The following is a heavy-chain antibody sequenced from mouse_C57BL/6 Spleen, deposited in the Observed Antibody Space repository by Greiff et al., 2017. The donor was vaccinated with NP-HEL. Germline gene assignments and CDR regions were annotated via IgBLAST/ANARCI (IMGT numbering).Heavy chain of an antibody. Sequence: EVQLQQSGPELVKPGASVKISCKASGYTFTDYYMNWVKQSHGKSLEWIGDINPNNGGTSYNQKFKGKATLTVDKSSSTAYMELRSLTSEDSAVYYYARGRFAYWGQGTLVTVSA. CDR1: GYTFTDYY. CDR2: INPNNGGT. J-gene: IGHJ3*01. V-gene: IGHV1-26*01. CDR3: ARGRFAY.